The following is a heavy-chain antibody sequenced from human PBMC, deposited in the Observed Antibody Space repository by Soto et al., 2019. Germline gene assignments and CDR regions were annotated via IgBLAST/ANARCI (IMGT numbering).Heavy chain of an antibody. D-gene: IGHD6-25*01. CDR3: ARQVSSAWPPYYYDMDV. Sequence: PSETLSLTCTVSGGSISSYFWSWIRQPPGRGLEWIGHIHYSGSTNYNPSLKSRVTISVDTSKNQVSLKLNSVTAADTAMYFCARQVSSAWPPYYYDMDVWGQGTTVTVSS. CDR2: IHYSGST. J-gene: IGHJ6*02. V-gene: IGHV4-59*08. CDR1: GGSISSYF.